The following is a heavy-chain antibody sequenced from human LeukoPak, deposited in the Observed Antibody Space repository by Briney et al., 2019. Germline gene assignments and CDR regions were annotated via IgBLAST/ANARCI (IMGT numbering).Heavy chain of an antibody. J-gene: IGHJ4*02. CDR1: GFTFSSYA. V-gene: IGHV3-30-3*01. Sequence: PGGSLRLSCAASGFTFSSYAMHWVRQAPGKELEWVAVISYDGSNKYYADSVKGRFTISRDNSKNTLYLQMNSLRAEDTAVYYCARDWTIYKSGWYGGFDFWGQGTLVTVSS. D-gene: IGHD6-19*01. CDR2: ISYDGSNK. CDR3: ARDWTIYKSGWYGGFDF.